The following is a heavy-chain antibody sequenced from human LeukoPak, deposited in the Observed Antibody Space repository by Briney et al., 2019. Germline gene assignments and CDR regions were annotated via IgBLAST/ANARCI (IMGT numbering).Heavy chain of an antibody. Sequence: SETLSLTCAVYGGSFSGYYWSWIGQPPGKGLEWIGEINNSGSTNYNPSLKSRVTISVDTSENQFSLKLSSVTAADTAVYYCARSRTAAGTWSYYYGMDVWGKGTTVTVSS. CDR3: ARSRTAAGTWSYYYGMDV. D-gene: IGHD6-13*01. CDR1: GGSFSGYY. V-gene: IGHV4-34*01. CDR2: INNSGST. J-gene: IGHJ6*04.